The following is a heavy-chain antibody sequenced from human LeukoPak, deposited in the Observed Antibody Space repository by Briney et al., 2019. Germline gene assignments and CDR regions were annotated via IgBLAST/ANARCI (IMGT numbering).Heavy chain of an antibody. V-gene: IGHV1-2*02. Sequence: ASVTVSFKASGYTFTGSYMHWVRQAPGQGLEWLGWINPNSGGTNYAQKFQGRGTMTRDTSISTAYMELSRLRSDDTAVYYCARAGSDSSAASDYWGQGTLVTVSS. D-gene: IGHD3-22*01. J-gene: IGHJ4*02. CDR2: INPNSGGT. CDR1: GYTFTGSY. CDR3: ARAGSDSSAASDY.